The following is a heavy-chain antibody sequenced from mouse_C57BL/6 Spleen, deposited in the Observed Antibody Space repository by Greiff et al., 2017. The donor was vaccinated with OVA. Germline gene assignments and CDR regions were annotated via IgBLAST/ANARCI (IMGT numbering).Heavy chain of an antibody. CDR2: INPSNGGT. CDR3: ARGKYYGSPHWYFDV. J-gene: IGHJ1*03. Sequence: QVQLQQPGTELVKPGASVKLSCKASGYTFTSYWMHWVKQRPGQGLEWIGNINPSNGGTNYNEKFKCKATLTVANSSCKAYMQLSSLTSEDAAVDYCARGKYYGSPHWYFDVWGTGTTVTVSS. V-gene: IGHV1-53*01. CDR1: GYTFTSYW. D-gene: IGHD1-1*01.